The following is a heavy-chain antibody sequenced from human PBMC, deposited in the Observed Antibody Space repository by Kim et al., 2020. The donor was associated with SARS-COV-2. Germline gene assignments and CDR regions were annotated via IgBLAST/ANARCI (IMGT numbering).Heavy chain of an antibody. CDR3: ARGQAMVTLNWFDT. CDR2: IVPAFATS. Sequence: SVKVSCKASGGTFRDYGFTWVRQAPGQGLEWMGAIVPAFATSNYAEKFLGRVTITADESSSTIDMELTSLESADTAVYYCARGQAMVTLNWFDTWGQGTLVTVSS. J-gene: IGHJ5*01. D-gene: IGHD5-18*01. CDR1: GGTFRDYG. V-gene: IGHV1-69*13.